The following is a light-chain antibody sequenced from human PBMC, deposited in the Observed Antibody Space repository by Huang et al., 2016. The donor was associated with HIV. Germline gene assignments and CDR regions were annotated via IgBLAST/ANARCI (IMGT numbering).Light chain of an antibody. Sequence: EIVLTQSPATLSVSPGEKATLSCRASQSISNYLAWYQHKPGQPPRLLIYDASNRATGIPARVSGRRSGTDFTLTISSLEPDDFAVYYCQQRSHWPPVTFGQGTRLEI. CDR3: QQRSHWPPVT. CDR2: DAS. J-gene: IGKJ5*01. CDR1: QSISNY. V-gene: IGKV3-11*01.